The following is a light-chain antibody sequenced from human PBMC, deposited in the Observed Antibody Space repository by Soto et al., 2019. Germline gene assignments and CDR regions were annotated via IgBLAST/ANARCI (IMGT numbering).Light chain of an antibody. Sequence: EIVITQSPGTLSVSPGERATLSWRASQSVGSNLAWYQQKHGQAPRLLIHGASTRESGVAARCSGSGAGTERTRTINSLQSEDVEVDDCQHYAEWPLTIGQGTKVDIK. V-gene: IGKV3-15*01. CDR1: QSVGSN. CDR2: GAS. J-gene: IGKJ1*01. CDR3: QHYAEWPLT.